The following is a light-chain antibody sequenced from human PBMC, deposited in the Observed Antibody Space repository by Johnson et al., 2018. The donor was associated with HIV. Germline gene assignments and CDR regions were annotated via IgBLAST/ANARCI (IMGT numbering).Light chain of an antibody. CDR2: ENT. Sequence: QSVLTQPPSVSAAPGQKVTISCSGSSSNIGNNYVSWYQQLPGTAPKLLIYENTKRPSGIPDRFSGSKSGTSATLGITGLQTGDEADYYCGRWDDSLRAGFFGTGTKVTFL. V-gene: IGLV1-51*02. J-gene: IGLJ1*01. CDR1: SSNIGNNY. CDR3: GRWDDSLRAGF.